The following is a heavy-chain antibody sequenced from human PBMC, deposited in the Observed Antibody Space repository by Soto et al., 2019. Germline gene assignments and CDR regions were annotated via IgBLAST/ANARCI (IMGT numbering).Heavy chain of an antibody. J-gene: IGHJ1*01. D-gene: IGHD3-22*01. V-gene: IGHV1-69*04. CDR1: GGTFSSYT. Sequence: SVKVSCKASGGTFSSYTISWVRQAPGQGLEWMGRIIPILGIANYAQKFQGRVTITADKSTSTAYMELSSLRSDDTALLYCEGEYSYDTYSWCWGQGTLVIASA. CDR3: EGEYSYDTYSWC. CDR2: IIPILGIA.